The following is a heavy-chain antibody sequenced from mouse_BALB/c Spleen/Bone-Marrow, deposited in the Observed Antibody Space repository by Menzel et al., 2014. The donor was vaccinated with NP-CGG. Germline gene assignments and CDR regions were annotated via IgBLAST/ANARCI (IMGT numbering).Heavy chain of an antibody. J-gene: IGHJ2*01. Sequence: QVQLQQSGAELVMPGASVKMSCKASGYTFTDYWMHRVKQRPGQGLEWIGAIDTSDSYTSYNQKFKGKATLTVDESSSTAYMQLSSLTSEDSAVYYCARTGCDYYFDYWGQGTTLTVSS. CDR2: IDTSDSYT. CDR3: ARTGCDYYFDY. V-gene: IGHV1-69*01. D-gene: IGHD3-3*01. CDR1: GYTFTDYW.